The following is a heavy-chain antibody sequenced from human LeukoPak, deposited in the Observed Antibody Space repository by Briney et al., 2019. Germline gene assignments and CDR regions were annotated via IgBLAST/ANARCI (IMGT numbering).Heavy chain of an antibody. Sequence: GGSLRLSCVASGFTLRSHWMHWVRQAPGKGLMWVSRINSDGSSTDYADSVKGRFSISRDNAKNTLFLEMNSLRAEDTAVYYCVRAGLTGGLDYWGQGTLVTVSS. CDR1: GFTLRSHW. CDR3: VRAGLTGGLDY. J-gene: IGHJ4*02. D-gene: IGHD2-8*02. CDR2: INSDGSST. V-gene: IGHV3-74*01.